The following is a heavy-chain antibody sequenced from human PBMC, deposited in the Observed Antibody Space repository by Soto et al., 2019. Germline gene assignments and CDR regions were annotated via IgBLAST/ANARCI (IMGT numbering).Heavy chain of an antibody. Sequence: PGGSLRLSCAASGFTFSSFEMSWVRQAPGRGLEWVSYVSSGGSTVYYADSVKGRFTISRDNAKNSLYLQMNSLRAEDTAVYYCARTPFISRAFDYWGQGTLVTVSS. V-gene: IGHV3-48*03. CDR3: ARTPFISRAFDY. D-gene: IGHD3-10*01. CDR1: GFTFSSFE. J-gene: IGHJ4*02. CDR2: VSSGGSTV.